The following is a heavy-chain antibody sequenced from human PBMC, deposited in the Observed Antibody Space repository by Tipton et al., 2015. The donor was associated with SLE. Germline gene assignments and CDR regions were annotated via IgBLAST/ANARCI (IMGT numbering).Heavy chain of an antibody. J-gene: IGHJ4*02. CDR1: GVSIRSYF. D-gene: IGHD3-16*01. CDR3: TRSGLEYVWGPD. Sequence: LRLSCTVSGVSIRSYFWSWIRQPPGKGLELIGFVDNSGSAGYTPSLKSLVTISSDTSKNQLSLKLSSVTAADTAVYYCTRSGLEYVWGPDWGQGTLVTVSS. CDR2: VDNSGSA. V-gene: IGHV4-59*01.